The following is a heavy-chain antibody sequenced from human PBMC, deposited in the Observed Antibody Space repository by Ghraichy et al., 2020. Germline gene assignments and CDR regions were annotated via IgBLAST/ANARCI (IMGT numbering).Heavy chain of an antibody. CDR1: GFTFSSYG. Sequence: GGSLRLSCAASGFTFSSYGMHWVRQAPGKGLEWVAVISYDGSNKYYADSVKGRFTISRDNSKNTLYLQMNSLRAEDTAVYYCAKASVSSWLDYYYYYMDVWGRGTTVTVSS. D-gene: IGHD6-13*01. CDR3: AKASVSSWLDYYYYYMDV. CDR2: ISYDGSNK. V-gene: IGHV3-30*18. J-gene: IGHJ6*03.